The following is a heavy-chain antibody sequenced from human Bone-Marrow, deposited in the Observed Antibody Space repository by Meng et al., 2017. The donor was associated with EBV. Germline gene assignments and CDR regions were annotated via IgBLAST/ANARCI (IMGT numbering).Heavy chain of an antibody. Sequence: QVQLQQWGAGLLKPSETPSLTCAVYGGSFSGYYRSWIRQPPGKGLEWIGEINHSGSTNYNPSLKSRLTISVDTSKSQFSLKLSSVTAADTAVYYCARGGRASARAGVGHDFWGQGTLVTVFS. CDR1: GGSFSGYY. J-gene: IGHJ4*02. V-gene: IGHV4-34*01. D-gene: IGHD6-6*01. CDR3: ARGGRASARAGVGHDF. CDR2: INHSGST.